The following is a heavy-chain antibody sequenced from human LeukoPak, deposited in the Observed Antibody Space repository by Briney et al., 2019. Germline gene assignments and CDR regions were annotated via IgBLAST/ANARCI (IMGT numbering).Heavy chain of an antibody. J-gene: IGHJ4*02. CDR1: GFTFSSYA. V-gene: IGHV3-23*01. CDR2: ISGSGGST. D-gene: IGHD3-16*01. CDR3: AKDLGYDYVWGEGNLYDC. Sequence: PGGSLRLSCAASGFTFSSYAMSWVRQAPGKGLEWVSAISGSGGSTYYADSVKGRFTISRDNSKNTLHLQMNSLRVEDTAVYYCAKDLGYDYVWGEGNLYDCWGQGILVTVSS.